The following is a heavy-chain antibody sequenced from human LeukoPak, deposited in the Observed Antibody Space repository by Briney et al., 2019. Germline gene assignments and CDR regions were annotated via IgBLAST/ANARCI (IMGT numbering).Heavy chain of an antibody. CDR3: VSQLDGTLEY. CDR2: ISSSSGTI. CDR1: GFTFSTYS. V-gene: IGHV3-48*02. J-gene: IGHJ4*02. Sequence: GGSLRLSCAASGFTFSTYSMNWVRQAPGKGLEWVSYISSSSGTIFYADSVKGRFTISRDNAKNSLYLQMNSLRDEDTAVYYCVSQLDGTLEYWGQGTVVTVSS. D-gene: IGHD2-2*01.